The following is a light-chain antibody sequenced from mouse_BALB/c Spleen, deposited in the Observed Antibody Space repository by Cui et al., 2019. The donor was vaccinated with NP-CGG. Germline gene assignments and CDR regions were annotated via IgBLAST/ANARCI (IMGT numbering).Light chain of an antibody. V-gene: IGLV1*01. J-gene: IGLJ1*01. CDR1: TGAVTTTNY. CDR2: GTN. Sequence: QAVVTQESALTTSPGATVPLTCRSSTGAVTTTNYANWVQEKPDHLFTGLIGGTNNRAPGVPARFSGFLIGDKAALTITGAQTEDEAIYFCALWYSNHWVFGGGTKLTFL. CDR3: ALWYSNHWV.